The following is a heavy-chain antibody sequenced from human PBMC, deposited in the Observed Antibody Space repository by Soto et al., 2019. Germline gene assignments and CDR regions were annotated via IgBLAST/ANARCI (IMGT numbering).Heavy chain of an antibody. CDR1: GFTFTRYS. J-gene: IGHJ4*02. Sequence: GGSLRLSCAASGFTFTRYSMNWVRQAPGKGLEWVSSISSTTNYIYYGDSMKGRFTISRDNAKNSLYLEMNSLRAEDTAVYYCARESEDLTSNFHYWGQGTLVTVSS. CDR2: ISSTTNYI. V-gene: IGHV3-21*06. CDR3: ARESEDLTSNFHY.